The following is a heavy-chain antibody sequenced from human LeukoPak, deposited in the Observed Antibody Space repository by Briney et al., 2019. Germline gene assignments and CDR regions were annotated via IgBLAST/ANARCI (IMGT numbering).Heavy chain of an antibody. Sequence: GGSPRLSCAASGFTFSSYAMTWVRQAPGKGLEWVSGISGSGGSTYYADSVKGRFTISRDNSKNTLYLQMNSLRAEDTAVYYCAKGLRTTVTTYFDYWGQGTLVTVSS. CDR3: AKGLRTTVTTYFDY. V-gene: IGHV3-23*01. J-gene: IGHJ4*02. D-gene: IGHD4-17*01. CDR2: ISGSGGST. CDR1: GFTFSSYA.